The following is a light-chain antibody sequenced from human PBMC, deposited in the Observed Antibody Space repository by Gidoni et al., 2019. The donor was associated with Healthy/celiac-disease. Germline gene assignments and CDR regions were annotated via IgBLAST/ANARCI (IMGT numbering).Light chain of an antibody. J-gene: IGKJ3*01. Sequence: EIVMTHSPATLSVSPGERATLSCRARQSVSSNVAWYQQKPGQAPRLLIYGASTRATGVPARFSGSGSGTEFTLTISSLQSEDFAVYYCQQYNNWPPFTFXPXTKVDIK. CDR3: QQYNNWPPFT. CDR2: GAS. CDR1: QSVSSN. V-gene: IGKV3-15*01.